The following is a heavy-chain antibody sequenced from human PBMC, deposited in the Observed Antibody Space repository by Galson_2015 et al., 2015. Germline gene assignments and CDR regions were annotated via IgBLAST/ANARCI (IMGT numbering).Heavy chain of an antibody. V-gene: IGHV4-34*01. D-gene: IGHD2-21*02. CDR2: ITHSGIT. J-gene: IGHJ4*02. Sequence: ETLSLTCTVSGGAFSGYYWSWIRQPPGKGLEWIGEITHSGITNYSPSLKSRVTISVDTSKNQFSLRLTSVTAADTAVYYCARLHLVPRATAYYWGQGTLVTVSS. CDR3: ARLHLVPRATAYY. CDR1: GGAFSGYY.